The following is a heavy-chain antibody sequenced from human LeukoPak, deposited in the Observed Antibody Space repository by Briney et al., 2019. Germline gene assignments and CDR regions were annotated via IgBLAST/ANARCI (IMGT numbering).Heavy chain of an antibody. CDR1: GFTFSSSW. V-gene: IGHV3-7*04. J-gene: IGHJ4*02. Sequence: AGGSLRLSCVASGFTFSSSWMSWVRQAPGKGLEWVASIKEDGSEKYYVDSVKGRFTISRDNAKNSLYLQMNSLRAEDTAVYYCARDIGRDGFDYWGQGTLVTVSS. CDR2: IKEDGSEK. CDR3: ARDIGRDGFDY. D-gene: IGHD5-24*01.